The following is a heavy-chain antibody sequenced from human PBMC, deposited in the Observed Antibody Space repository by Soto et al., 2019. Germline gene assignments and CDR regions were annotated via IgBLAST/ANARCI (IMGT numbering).Heavy chain of an antibody. CDR1: GFTFSNYA. D-gene: IGHD6-13*01. Sequence: EVQLLESGENLVQPGGSLRLSCAASGFTFSNYAMNWVRQPPGKGLEWVSTISGSGGGAYYADSVKGRFTISRDNSKNTLYLQMNRLRGEDTAVYYCAKEGASSWYLFDYWGQGTLVTVSS. CDR3: AKEGASSWYLFDY. J-gene: IGHJ4*02. CDR2: ISGSGGGA. V-gene: IGHV3-23*01.